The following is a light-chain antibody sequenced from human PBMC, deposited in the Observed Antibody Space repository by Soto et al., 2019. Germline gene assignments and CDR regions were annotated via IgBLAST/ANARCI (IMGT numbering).Light chain of an antibody. V-gene: IGLV2-23*02. J-gene: IGLJ3*02. CDR2: EVS. CDR1: SGDVGGYYY. CDR3: CSYAGSSTWV. Sequence: QSVLTQPASVSGSPGQSITISCTGTSGDVGGYYYVSWYQQLPGKAPKLMISEVSNRPSGVSNRFSGSKSGNTASLTISGLQAEDEADYYCCSYAGSSTWVFGGGTKVTVL.